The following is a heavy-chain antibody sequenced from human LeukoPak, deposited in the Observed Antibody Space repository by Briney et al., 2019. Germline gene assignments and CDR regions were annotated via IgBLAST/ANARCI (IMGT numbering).Heavy chain of an antibody. CDR2: INHSGST. CDR1: GGSFSGYY. J-gene: IGHJ3*02. D-gene: IGHD3-3*01. Sequence: SKTLSLTCAVYGGSFSGYYWSWIRQPPGKGLEWIGEINHSGSTNYNPSLKSRVTISVDTSKNQFSLKLSSVTAADTAVYYCARGPHRGYYFLRVNAFDIWGQGTMVTVSS. V-gene: IGHV4-34*01. CDR3: ARGPHRGYYFLRVNAFDI.